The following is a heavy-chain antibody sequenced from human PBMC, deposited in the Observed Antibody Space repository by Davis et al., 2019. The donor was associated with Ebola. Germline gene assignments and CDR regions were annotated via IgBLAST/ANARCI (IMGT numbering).Heavy chain of an antibody. V-gene: IGHV1-18*01. D-gene: IGHD2-15*01. CDR3: AREGGHCTGGSCNRKLDY. Sequence: ASVKVSCKASGYPFIANGFSWVRQAPGQGLEWMGWISVYSGNTNYAQNFQGRVTMTTDTSRRTAYLELRGLTSDDTAIYYCAREGGHCTGGSCNRKLDYWGRGTLVTVSS. CDR2: ISVYSGNT. J-gene: IGHJ4*02. CDR1: GYPFIANG.